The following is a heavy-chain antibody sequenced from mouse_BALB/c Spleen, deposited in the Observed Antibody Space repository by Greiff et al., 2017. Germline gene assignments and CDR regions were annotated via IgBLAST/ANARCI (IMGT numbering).Heavy chain of an antibody. V-gene: IGHV1-54*01. CDR1: GYAFTNYL. D-gene: IGHD2-1*01. CDR2: INPGSGGT. Sequence: VQLQESGAELVRPGTSVKVSCKASGYAFTNYLIAWVKQRPGQGLEWIGVINPGSGGTNYNEKFKGKATLTADKSSSTAYMQLSSLTSDDSAVYFWARSGGNYGVYFDYWGQGTTLTVSS. J-gene: IGHJ2*01. CDR3: ARSGGNYGVYFDY.